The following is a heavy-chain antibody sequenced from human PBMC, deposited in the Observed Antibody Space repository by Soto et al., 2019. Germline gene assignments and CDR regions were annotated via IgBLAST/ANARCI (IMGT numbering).Heavy chain of an antibody. V-gene: IGHV1-69*13. J-gene: IGHJ5*02. CDR1: GGTFSSYA. CDR2: IIPIFGTA. D-gene: IGHD2-15*01. Sequence: GASVKVSCKASGGTFSSYAISWVRQAPGQGLEWMGGIIPIFGTANYAQKFQGRVTITADESTSTAYMELSSLRSEDTAVYYCARDHPVVAATHNWFDPWGQGTLVTVSS. CDR3: ARDHPVVAATHNWFDP.